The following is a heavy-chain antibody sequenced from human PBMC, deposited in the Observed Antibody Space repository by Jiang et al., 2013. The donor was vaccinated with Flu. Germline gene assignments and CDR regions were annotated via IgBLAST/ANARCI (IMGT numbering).Heavy chain of an antibody. Sequence: QTLSLTCAISGDSVSSSSSAWNWVRQSPSRGLEWLGRTYYSSKWYTDYAVSVKSRITINPDTSRNQFSLQLYSVTPEDTAVYYCTRHPRVSGTMRYLYYHMDVWGKGTTVTVSS. J-gene: IGHJ6*03. V-gene: IGHV6-1*01. CDR1: GDSVSSSSSA. D-gene: IGHD1-7*01. CDR3: TRHPRVSGTMRYLYYHMDV. CDR2: TYYSSKWYT.